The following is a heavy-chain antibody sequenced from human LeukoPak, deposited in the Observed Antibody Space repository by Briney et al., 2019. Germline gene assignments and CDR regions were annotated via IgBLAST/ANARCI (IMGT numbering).Heavy chain of an antibody. Sequence: PGGSLRLSCAASGFTVSSNYMSWVRQAPGKGLEWVSVIYSGGSTYYADSVKGRFTISRDNSKNTLYLQMNSLRAEDTAVYYCARDPCYYDSSGYPGGNAFDIWGQGTMVTVPS. V-gene: IGHV3-53*01. CDR2: IYSGGST. CDR1: GFTVSSNY. D-gene: IGHD3-22*01. CDR3: ARDPCYYDSSGYPGGNAFDI. J-gene: IGHJ3*02.